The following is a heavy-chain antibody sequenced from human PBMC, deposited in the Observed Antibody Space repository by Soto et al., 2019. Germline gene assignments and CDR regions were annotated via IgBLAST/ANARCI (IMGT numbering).Heavy chain of an antibody. CDR2: IRGTGGET. CDR3: AQDRGWGVVSPSLDY. CDR1: GFTFRHFV. Sequence: EVQLLESGGGMVQPGGSLRVSCAASGFTFRHFVMSWVRQAPGKGLEWGSAIRGTGGETFYADSVKGRFTISRDNSKNTLYLQMNSLRDEDTALYFCAQDRGWGVVSPSLDYWGQGTLVTVSS. D-gene: IGHD2-21*01. V-gene: IGHV3-23*01. J-gene: IGHJ4*02.